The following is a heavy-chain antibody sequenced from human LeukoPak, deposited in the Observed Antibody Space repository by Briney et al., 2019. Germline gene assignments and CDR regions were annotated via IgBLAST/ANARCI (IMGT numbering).Heavy chain of an antibody. J-gene: IGHJ4*02. Sequence: GSLRLSCAASGFTFSSYAMSWVRQAPGKGLEWVSYIRGSSSTIYYADSVKGRFTVSRDNAKNSLYLQMNSLRAEDTAVYYCAREWFYFDYWGQGSLVTVSP. CDR3: AREWFYFDY. CDR1: GFTFSSYA. D-gene: IGHD3-22*01. V-gene: IGHV3-48*01. CDR2: IRGSSSTI.